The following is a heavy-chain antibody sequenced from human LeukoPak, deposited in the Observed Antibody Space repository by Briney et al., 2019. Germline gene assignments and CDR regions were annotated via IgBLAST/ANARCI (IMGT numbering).Heavy chain of an antibody. V-gene: IGHV3-23*01. CDR1: GFTFSSSG. J-gene: IGHJ4*02. Sequence: GGSLRLSCAASGFTFSSSGMSWVRQAPGKGLEWVSAISGSGDSTYYADSVKGRSSISRDNSKNTVYLQMNSLRAGDTALYFCARDLSSLGLDDWGQGTLVTVSS. CDR3: ARDLSSLGLDD. CDR2: ISGSGDST. D-gene: IGHD7-27*01.